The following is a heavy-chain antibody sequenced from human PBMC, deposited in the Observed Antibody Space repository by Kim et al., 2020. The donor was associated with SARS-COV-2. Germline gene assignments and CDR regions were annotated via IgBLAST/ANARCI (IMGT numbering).Heavy chain of an antibody. CDR3: ARDPSYDSSGYYGDQFDY. V-gene: IGHV1-3*01. Sequence: KFQGRVTITRDTSASTAYMELSSLRSEDTAVFYCARDPSYDSSGYYGDQFDYWGQGTLVTVSS. J-gene: IGHJ4*02. D-gene: IGHD3-22*01.